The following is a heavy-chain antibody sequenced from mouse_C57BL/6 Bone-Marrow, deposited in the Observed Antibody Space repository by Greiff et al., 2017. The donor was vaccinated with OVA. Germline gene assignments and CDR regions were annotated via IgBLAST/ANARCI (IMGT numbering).Heavy chain of an antibody. D-gene: IGHD2-3*01. J-gene: IGHJ4*01. Sequence: QVQLQQPGAELVMPGASVKLSCKASGYTFTSYWMHWVKQRPGQGLEWIGEIDPSDSYTNYNQKFKGKSTLTVDKSSSTAYMQLSSLTSEDSAVYDCAREVYDYYAMDYWGQGTSVTVSS. V-gene: IGHV1-69*01. CDR1: GYTFTSYW. CDR3: AREVYDYYAMDY. CDR2: IDPSDSYT.